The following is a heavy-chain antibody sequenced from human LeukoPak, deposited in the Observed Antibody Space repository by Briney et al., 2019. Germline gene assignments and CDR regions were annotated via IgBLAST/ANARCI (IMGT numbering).Heavy chain of an antibody. CDR3: ARAKYYYGSGSYYDAFDI. CDR2: LNSDGSGT. D-gene: IGHD3-10*01. V-gene: IGHV3-74*01. J-gene: IGHJ3*02. Sequence: GGSLRLSCVASGFTFSRYKMHWVRQGPGKRLMWVSRLNSDGSGTTYADSVEGRFTISRDNAKNTLYLQMNSLRAADTAVYYCARAKYYYGSGSYYDAFDIWGQGTMVTVSS. CDR1: GFTFSRYK.